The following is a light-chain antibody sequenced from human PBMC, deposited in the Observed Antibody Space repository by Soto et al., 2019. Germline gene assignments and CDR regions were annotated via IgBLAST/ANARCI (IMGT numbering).Light chain of an antibody. Sequence: DIQMTQSPSTLSASVGDRVTITGRASQSISSWLAWYQQKPGKAPKLLIYDASSLESGVPSRFSGSGSGTEFTLTISSLQPDDFATYYCQQYNSYPLTFGGGTKVDIK. CDR2: DAS. CDR3: QQYNSYPLT. J-gene: IGKJ4*01. CDR1: QSISSW. V-gene: IGKV1-5*01.